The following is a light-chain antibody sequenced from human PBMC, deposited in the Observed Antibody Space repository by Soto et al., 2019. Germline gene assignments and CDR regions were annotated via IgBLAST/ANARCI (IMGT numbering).Light chain of an antibody. J-gene: IGKJ5*01. CDR3: QQHGTQPIT. CDR1: QSVSNKY. V-gene: IGKV3-20*01. CDR2: GAS. Sequence: EILLTQSPATLTLSPGERATLSCRASQSVSNKYLAWYQQKPGQAPRLLIYGASNRATGIPDRFSGSGSGTDFTLTISRLEPEDFEVYYCQQHGTQPITFGQGTRLEIK.